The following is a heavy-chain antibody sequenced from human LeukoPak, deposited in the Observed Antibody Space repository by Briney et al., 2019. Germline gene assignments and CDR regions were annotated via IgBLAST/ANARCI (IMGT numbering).Heavy chain of an antibody. V-gene: IGHV1-58*02. CDR3: AADLGGTTGTFDP. J-gene: IGHJ5*02. CDR2: IVVGSGNT. Sequence: SVKVSCKASGFAFTSSAMQWVRQARGQRLEWIGWIVVGSGNTNYAQKFQERVTITRDMSTSTAYMELSSLRSEDTAVYYCAADLGGTTGTFDPWGQGTLVTVSS. D-gene: IGHD1-1*01. CDR1: GFAFTSSA.